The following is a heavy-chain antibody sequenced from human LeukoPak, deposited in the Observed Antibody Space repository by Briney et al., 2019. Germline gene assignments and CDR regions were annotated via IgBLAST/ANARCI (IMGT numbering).Heavy chain of an antibody. CDR2: IIPIFGTA. J-gene: IGHJ4*02. V-gene: IGHV1-69*05. Sequence: GASVKVSCKASGGTFSSYAINWVRQAPGQGLEWMGRIIPIFGTANYAQKFQGRVTITTDESTSTAYMELSSLRSEDTAVYYCARVTYYYDSSGYPQTYYFDYWGQGTLVTVSS. CDR1: GGTFSSYA. D-gene: IGHD3-22*01. CDR3: ARVTYYYDSSGYPQTYYFDY.